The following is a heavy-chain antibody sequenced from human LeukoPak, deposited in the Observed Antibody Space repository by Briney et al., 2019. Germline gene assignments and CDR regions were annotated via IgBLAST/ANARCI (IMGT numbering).Heavy chain of an antibody. Sequence: GGSLRLSCAASGFTFSDHYMDWVRQAPGKGLEWVGRTRNKANSYTTEYAASAKGRFTISRDDSKNSLYLQMNSLKTEDTAVYYCAREIWFGEGFDYWGQGTLVTVSS. V-gene: IGHV3-72*01. J-gene: IGHJ4*02. CDR2: TRNKANSYTT. CDR1: GFTFSDHY. CDR3: AREIWFGEGFDY. D-gene: IGHD3-10*01.